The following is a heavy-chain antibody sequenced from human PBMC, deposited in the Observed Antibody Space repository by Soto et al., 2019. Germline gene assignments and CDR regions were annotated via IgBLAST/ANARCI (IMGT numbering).Heavy chain of an antibody. CDR2: ISYDGSNK. Sequence: GGSLRLSCAASGFTFSSYAMHWVRQAPGKGLEWVAVISYDGSNKYYADSVKGRFTISRDNSKNTLYLQMNSLRAEDTAVYYCARETIAARPIEDYYYYYGMDVWGQGTTVTVSS. CDR3: ARETIAARPIEDYYYYYGMDV. V-gene: IGHV3-30-3*01. D-gene: IGHD6-6*01. J-gene: IGHJ6*02. CDR1: GFTFSSYA.